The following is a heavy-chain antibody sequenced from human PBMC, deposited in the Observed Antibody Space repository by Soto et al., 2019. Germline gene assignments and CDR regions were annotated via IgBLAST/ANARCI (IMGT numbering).Heavy chain of an antibody. J-gene: IGHJ6*02. V-gene: IGHV1-69*12. CDR3: ARHDCISSSCYYYYYYGLDV. Sequence: QVQLVQSGAEVKKPGSSVKVSCKASGGTFSSYGISWVRQAPGQGLEWMGGSLPIFDTANYAQKFQGRVTCAAAEATSTGYMELSSVRSEDPAVYYCARHDCISSSCYYYYYYGLDVWGLATTVTVSS. CDR1: GGTFSSYG. D-gene: IGHD2-2*01. CDR2: SLPIFDTA.